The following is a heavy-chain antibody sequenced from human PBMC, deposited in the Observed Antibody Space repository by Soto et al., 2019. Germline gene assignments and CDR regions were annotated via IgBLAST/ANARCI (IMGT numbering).Heavy chain of an antibody. Sequence: SEPLSLPCTVSGGSVSSSSYYWGWVRQPPGKGLEWIGSVYYSGSTYYNPSLESRVTISVDQSKNQFSLKLMSLPAADTAVYYCGRREGLATISYYFDYWGQGALVTV. V-gene: IGHV4-39*01. D-gene: IGHD3-9*01. CDR2: VYYSGST. CDR1: GGSVSSSSYY. CDR3: GRREGLATISYYFDY. J-gene: IGHJ4*02.